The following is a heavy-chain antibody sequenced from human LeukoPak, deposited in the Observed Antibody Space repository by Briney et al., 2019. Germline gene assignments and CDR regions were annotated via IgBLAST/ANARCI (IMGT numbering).Heavy chain of an antibody. J-gene: IGHJ5*02. Sequence: GGSLRLSCAASGFTFSSYGMHWVRQAPGKGLEWVAVIWYDGSNKYYADSVKGRFTISRDNSKNTLYLQMNSLRAEDTAVYYCAREVIVVVAATAPRWFDPWGQGTLVTVSS. CDR2: IWYDGSNK. V-gene: IGHV3-33*01. CDR3: AREVIVVVAATAPRWFDP. CDR1: GFTFSSYG. D-gene: IGHD2-15*01.